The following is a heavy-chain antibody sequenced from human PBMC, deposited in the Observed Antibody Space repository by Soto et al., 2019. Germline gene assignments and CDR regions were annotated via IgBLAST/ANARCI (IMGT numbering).Heavy chain of an antibody. V-gene: IGHV1-3*01. J-gene: IGHJ4*02. CDR3: ARVIGGWYYFDY. CDR1: GYTFTSYA. D-gene: IGHD6-19*01. Sequence: SVKVSCKASGYTFTSYAMHWVRQAPGQRLEWMGWINAGNGNTKYSQKFQGRVTITRDTSASTAYMELSSLRSEDTAVYYCARVIGGWYYFDYWGQGTLVTVSS. CDR2: INAGNGNT.